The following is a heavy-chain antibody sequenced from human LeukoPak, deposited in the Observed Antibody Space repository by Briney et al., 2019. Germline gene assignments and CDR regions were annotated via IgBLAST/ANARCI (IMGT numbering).Heavy chain of an antibody. D-gene: IGHD1-7*01. CDR1: GYTFTGYY. V-gene: IGHV1-2*02. CDR2: IHPNSGDT. J-gene: IGHJ6*03. Sequence: ASVKVSCKASGYTFTGYYMHWVRQAPGQGLEWMGWIHPNSGDTNYAQNFQGRVTMTRDTSINTAYMELSRLRSDDTAVYYCARDKDWNYGYYYYYMDVWGKGTTVTVSS. CDR3: ARDKDWNYGYYYYYMDV.